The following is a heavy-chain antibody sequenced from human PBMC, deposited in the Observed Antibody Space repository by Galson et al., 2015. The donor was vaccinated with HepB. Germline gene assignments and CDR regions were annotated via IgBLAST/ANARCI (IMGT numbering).Heavy chain of an antibody. CDR2: IDWDDDK. CDR3: ARIQEEGGNFDY. Sequence: PALVKPTQTLTLTCTFSGFSLSTSGMRVSWIRQPPGKALEWLARIDWDDDKFYSTSLKTRLTISKDTSKNQVVLTMTNMDPVDTATYYCARIQEEGGNFDYWGQGTLVTVSS. CDR1: GFSLSTSGMR. V-gene: IGHV2-70*04. J-gene: IGHJ4*02. D-gene: IGHD2-15*01.